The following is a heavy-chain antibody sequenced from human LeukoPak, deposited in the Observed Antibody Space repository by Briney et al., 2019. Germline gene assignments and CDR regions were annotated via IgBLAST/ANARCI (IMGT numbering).Heavy chain of an antibody. V-gene: IGHV4-59*11. CDR1: GGSINSHY. D-gene: IGHD6-13*01. Sequence: SETLSVTCTVSGGSINSHYWSGIRPPPGKRLEGVGYIFNRGSTHYTPSLRSRVSMSVDTSRDQYSLRLSSVTAADTAIYYCASRPAGTTWYGIFDYWSQGTLVTVSS. J-gene: IGHJ4*02. CDR2: IFNRGST. CDR3: ASRPAGTTWYGIFDY.